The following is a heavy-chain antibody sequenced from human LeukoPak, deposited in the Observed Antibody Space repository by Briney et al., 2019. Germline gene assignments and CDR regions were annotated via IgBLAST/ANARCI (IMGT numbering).Heavy chain of an antibody. CDR2: ISSNGGST. D-gene: IGHD1-26*01. Sequence: GGSLRLSCSASGFTFSSYAMHWVHQAPGKGLEYVSAISSNGGSTYYANSVKGRFTISRDNSKNTLYLQMGSLRAEDMAVYYCAKDRGGINAGYYYMDVWGKGTTFTVSS. J-gene: IGHJ6*03. CDR3: AKDRGGINAGYYYMDV. CDR1: GFTFSSYA. V-gene: IGHV3-64*01.